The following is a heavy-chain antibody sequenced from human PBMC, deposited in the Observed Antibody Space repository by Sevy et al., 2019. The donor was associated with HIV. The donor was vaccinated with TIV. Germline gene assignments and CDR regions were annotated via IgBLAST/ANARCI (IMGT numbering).Heavy chain of an antibody. V-gene: IGHV3-30*18. CDR2: ISYDGSNK. CDR1: GFTFSSYG. CDR3: AKIPIPGDAFDI. D-gene: IGHD2-21*01. J-gene: IGHJ3*02. Sequence: GGSLRLSCAASGFTFSSYGMHWVRQAPGKGLEWVAVISYDGSNKYYADSVKGRFTISRDNSKNTLYLQMNSLRAEDTAVYYCAKIPIPGDAFDIWGQGTIVTVSS.